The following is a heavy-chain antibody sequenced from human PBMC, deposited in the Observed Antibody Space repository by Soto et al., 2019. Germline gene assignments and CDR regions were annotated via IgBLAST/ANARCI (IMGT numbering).Heavy chain of an antibody. D-gene: IGHD1-26*01. Sequence: QVQLQEWGPGLVKPSQTLSLTCTVSGGSISTGGYYWSWIRQHPGRGLEWIGYIYHSGMTFSNPSLQSRVAISIDTSKNKFSLKLSSVTAADTAVYYCATVRWELHDAFDIWGQGTMVSVSS. V-gene: IGHV4-31*03. J-gene: IGHJ3*02. CDR3: ATVRWELHDAFDI. CDR1: GGSISTGGYY. CDR2: IYHSGMT.